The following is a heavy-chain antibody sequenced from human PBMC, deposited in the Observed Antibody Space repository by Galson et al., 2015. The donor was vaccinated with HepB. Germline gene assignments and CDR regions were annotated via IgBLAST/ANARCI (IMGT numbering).Heavy chain of an antibody. CDR1: GDSISGFY. Sequence: ETLSLTCTVSGDSISGFYWSWIRQPPGKGLEWIGYIYYSGSTNYNPSLKSRVTISVDTSNNQFSLKLSSVTAADTAVYYCARDKYNGYDYWGQGTLVTVSS. CDR2: IYYSGST. CDR3: ARDKYNGYDY. J-gene: IGHJ4*02. D-gene: IGHD2-8*01. V-gene: IGHV4-59*01.